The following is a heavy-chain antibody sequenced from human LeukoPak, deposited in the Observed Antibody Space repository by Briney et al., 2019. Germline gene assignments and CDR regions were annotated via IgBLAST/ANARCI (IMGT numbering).Heavy chain of an antibody. CDR1: GGSISSYY. V-gene: IGHV4-59*12. CDR3: ARGYRRPSSGWSRGAFDI. Sequence: SETLSLTCTVSGGSISSYYWSWIRQPPGKGLEWIGYTHYSGITKYNPSLKSRVTISVDTSKNQFSLKLSSVTAADTAVYYCARGYRRPSSGWSRGAFDIWGQGTMVTVSS. CDR2: THYSGIT. J-gene: IGHJ3*02. D-gene: IGHD6-19*01.